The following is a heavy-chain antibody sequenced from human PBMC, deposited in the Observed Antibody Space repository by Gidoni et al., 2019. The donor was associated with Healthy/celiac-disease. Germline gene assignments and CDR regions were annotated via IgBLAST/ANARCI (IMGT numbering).Heavy chain of an antibody. CDR2: IYPGDSDT. J-gene: IGHJ5*02. CDR3: ARWPRSITESMGT. V-gene: IGHV5-51*01. Sequence: EVQLVQSGAEVKQPAESLKISWKGSGYTFTSYWIGWVRQMPGKGLEWMGIIYPGDSDTRYSPSFQGQVTISADKSISTAYLQWSSLKASDTAMYYCARWPRSITESMGTWGQGTLVTVSS. D-gene: IGHD1-20*01. CDR1: GYTFTSYW.